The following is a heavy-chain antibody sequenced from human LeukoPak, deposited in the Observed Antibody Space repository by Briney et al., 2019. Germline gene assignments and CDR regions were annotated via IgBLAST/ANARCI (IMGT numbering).Heavy chain of an antibody. Sequence: GGSLRLSCAASGFTFSDFYMSWIRQAPGKGLEWVSYISNSGGTIYYADSVKGRFTISRDNAKNSLYLQMNSLRAEDTAMYYCARGSSTRVYYYYYMDVWGKGTTVTVSS. CDR3: ARGSSTRVYYYYYMDV. V-gene: IGHV3-11*01. CDR2: ISNSGGTI. D-gene: IGHD6-6*01. J-gene: IGHJ6*03. CDR1: GFTFSDFY.